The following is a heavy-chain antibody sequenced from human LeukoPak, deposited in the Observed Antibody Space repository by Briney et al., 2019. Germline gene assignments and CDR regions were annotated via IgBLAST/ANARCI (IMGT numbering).Heavy chain of an antibody. CDR1: GGSISSYY. J-gene: IGHJ4*02. D-gene: IGHD2-15*01. Sequence: PSETLSLTCPVSGGSISSYYWSLIRPPPGKGLEWIGYIYYSGSTSYNPSLKSRVTISLDTSKNQFSLKLSSVTAADTAVYYCARGPRVYCSGGSCYYLDYWGQGTLVTVSS. V-gene: IGHV4-59*01. CDR2: IYYSGST. CDR3: ARGPRVYCSGGSCYYLDY.